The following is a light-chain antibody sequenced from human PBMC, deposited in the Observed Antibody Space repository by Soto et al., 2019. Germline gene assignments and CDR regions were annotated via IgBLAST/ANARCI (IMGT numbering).Light chain of an antibody. V-gene: IGKV1-17*01. CDR2: AAS. Sequence: DILMTQSPSSLSSSVGDRVTITCRASQSISNYLNWYQQKPGKAPNLLIYAASTLQSGVPSRFSGSGSETEFTLTITSLQPEDSATYYCQQRNSYPRTFGQGTKVDI. CDR1: QSISNY. J-gene: IGKJ2*01. CDR3: QQRNSYPRT.